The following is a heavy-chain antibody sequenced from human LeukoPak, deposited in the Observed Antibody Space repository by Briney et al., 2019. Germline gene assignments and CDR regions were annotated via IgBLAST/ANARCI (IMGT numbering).Heavy chain of an antibody. Sequence: GGSLRLSCAASGFTFSSYEMNWVRQAPGKGLEWVSYISSSGSTIYYADPVKGRFTISRDNAKNSLYLQMNSLRAEDTAVYYCARDPFAVRGPPAFDIWGQGTMVTVSS. V-gene: IGHV3-48*03. CDR1: GFTFSSYE. J-gene: IGHJ3*02. D-gene: IGHD3-10*01. CDR3: ARDPFAVRGPPAFDI. CDR2: ISSSGSTI.